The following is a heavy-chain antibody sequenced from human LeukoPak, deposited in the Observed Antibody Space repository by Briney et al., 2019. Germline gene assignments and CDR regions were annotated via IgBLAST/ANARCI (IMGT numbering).Heavy chain of an antibody. CDR3: ARDGSGSSIVADY. D-gene: IGHD1-26*01. J-gene: IGHJ4*02. CDR2: ISSSSSYT. Sequence: PGRSLRLSCAASGFTFSDYYMSWIRQAPGKGLEWASYISSSSSYTNYADSVKGRFTISRDNAKNSLYLQMNSLRAEDTAVYYCARDGSGSSIVADYWGQGTLVTVSS. V-gene: IGHV3-11*05. CDR1: GFTFSDYY.